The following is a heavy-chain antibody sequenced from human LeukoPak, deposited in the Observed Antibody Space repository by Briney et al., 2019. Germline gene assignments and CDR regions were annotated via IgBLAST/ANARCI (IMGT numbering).Heavy chain of an antibody. J-gene: IGHJ3*01. CDR1: GFTFGSYS. V-gene: IGHV3-48*01. CDR3: ANEGGGAFDF. D-gene: IGHD3-16*01. Sequence: GGSLRLSCAASGFTFGSYSMNWVRQAPGKGLEWVSYISSSSSTIHYADSVKGRFTISRDNAKNSLYLQMNSLRAEDTAVYYCANEGGGAFDFWGQGTMVTVSS. CDR2: ISSSSSTI.